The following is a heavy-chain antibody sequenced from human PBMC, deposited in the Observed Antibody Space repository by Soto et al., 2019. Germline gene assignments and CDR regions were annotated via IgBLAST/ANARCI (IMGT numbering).Heavy chain of an antibody. CDR1: GGTFSSYM. CDR2: INPTLGIA. V-gene: IGHV1-69*02. J-gene: IGHJ3*02. CDR3: AQTRGDYNGYRLPEAFDI. D-gene: IGHD3-10*01. Sequence: QVQLVQSGAEVKKPGSSVKVSCTASGGTFSSYMISWVRQAPGQGLEWMGRINPTLGIAKYAQNFQDRVTITADKSTSTAYMELSSLRSEDTAVFYCAQTRGDYNGYRLPEAFDIWGQGTMVTVSS.